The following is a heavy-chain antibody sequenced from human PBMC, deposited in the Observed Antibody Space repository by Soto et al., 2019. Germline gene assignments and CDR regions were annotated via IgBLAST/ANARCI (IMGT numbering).Heavy chain of an antibody. V-gene: IGHV4-34*01. CDR2: INHSGST. D-gene: IGHD2-2*01. Sequence: ASETLSLACAVYGGSFIGDYWSWILQPPGKGLEWIGEINHSGSTNYNPSLKSRVTISVDTSKNQFSLKLSSVTAADTAVYYCARGPVPAPLPRWFTPWAHTTLFPAPQ. J-gene: IGHJ5*02. CDR3: ARGPVPAPLPRWFTP. CDR1: GGSFIGDY.